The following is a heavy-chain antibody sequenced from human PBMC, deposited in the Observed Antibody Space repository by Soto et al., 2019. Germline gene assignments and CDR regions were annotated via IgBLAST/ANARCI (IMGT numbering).Heavy chain of an antibody. V-gene: IGHV1-69*13. CDR1: GGTFSSYA. CDR3: ARSSPSGSCYPRYYYYYYMDV. J-gene: IGHJ6*03. Sequence: ASVKVSCKASGGTFSSYAISWVRQAPGQGLEWMGGIIPIFGTANYAQKFQGRVTITADESTSTAYMELSSLRSEDTAVYYCARSSPSGSCYPRYYYYYYMDVWGKGTTVTVSS. CDR2: IIPIFGTA. D-gene: IGHD2-15*01.